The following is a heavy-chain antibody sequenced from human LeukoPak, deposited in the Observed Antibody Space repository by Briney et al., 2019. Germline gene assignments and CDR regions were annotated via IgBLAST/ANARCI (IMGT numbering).Heavy chain of an antibody. CDR2: IYHSGST. D-gene: IGHD6-19*01. V-gene: IGHV4-38-2*01. J-gene: IGHJ4*02. Sequence: KPSETLSLTCAVYAYSISDGYFWAWIRQPPGKGLEWIGSIYHSGSTYYSPSLKSRVTISVDTSKNQFSLKLNSVTAADTAVYYCARGVIAVAQFDYWGKGTLVTVSS. CDR1: AYSISDGYF. CDR3: ARGVIAVAQFDY.